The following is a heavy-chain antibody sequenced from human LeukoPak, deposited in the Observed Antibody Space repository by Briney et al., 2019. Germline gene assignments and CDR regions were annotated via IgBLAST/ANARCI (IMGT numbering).Heavy chain of an antibody. Sequence: GGSLRLSCAASGFTFSSYSMNWVRQAPGKGLEWVSYISSSGSTIYYADSVKGRFTISRDNAKNSLYLQMNSLRAEDTVVYYCAELGITMIGGVWGKGTTVTISS. CDR3: AELGITMIGGV. D-gene: IGHD3-10*02. J-gene: IGHJ6*04. CDR1: GFTFSSYS. CDR2: ISSSGSTI. V-gene: IGHV3-48*04.